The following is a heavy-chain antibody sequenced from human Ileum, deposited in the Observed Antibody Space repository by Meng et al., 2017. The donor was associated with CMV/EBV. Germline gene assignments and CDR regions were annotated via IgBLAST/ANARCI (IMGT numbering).Heavy chain of an antibody. CDR1: FSSYA. J-gene: IGHJ4*02. Sequence: FSSYAMHWVRQAPGQGLEYVSAISSYAGSIHYADSVNGSFTISRDNSKNTLYLQMGSLIPEDMAVYYCAKGEAPGPYLGPEKYPLDYWGQGTLVTVSS. V-gene: IGHV3-64*02. CDR3: AKGEAPGPYLGPEKYPLDY. D-gene: IGHD3-3*02. CDR2: ISSYAGSI.